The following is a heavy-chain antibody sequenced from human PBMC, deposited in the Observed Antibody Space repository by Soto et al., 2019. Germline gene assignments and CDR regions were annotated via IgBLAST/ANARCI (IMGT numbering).Heavy chain of an antibody. Sequence: QVQLVQSGAEVRKPGSSVKVSCKASGGTFSRHAISWVRQAPGQGLEWMGGIIPIFGTANHAQKFQGRVPIIADESTSTVYMQLSSLTSEDTAMFYCARGWGYDSTDYYYAYWGQGTLVIVSS. V-gene: IGHV1-69*01. CDR2: IIPIFGTA. J-gene: IGHJ4*02. CDR1: GGTFSRHA. CDR3: ARGWGYDSTDYYYAY. D-gene: IGHD3-22*01.